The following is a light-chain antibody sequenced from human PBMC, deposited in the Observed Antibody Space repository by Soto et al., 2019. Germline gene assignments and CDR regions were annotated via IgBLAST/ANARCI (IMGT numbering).Light chain of an antibody. Sequence: AIRMTQSPSSLSASTGDRVTITCRASQGISSYLAWYQQKPGKAPKLLIYAASTLPSGVPSRFSGSGSGTDFTLTIRCLQYVDFATYYCQKYYSSPLTFGGGTQVEIK. J-gene: IGKJ4*01. V-gene: IGKV1-8*01. CDR2: AAS. CDR1: QGISSY. CDR3: QKYYSSPLT.